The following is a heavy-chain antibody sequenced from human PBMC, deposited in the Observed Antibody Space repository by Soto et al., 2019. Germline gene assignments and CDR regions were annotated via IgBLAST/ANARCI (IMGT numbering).Heavy chain of an antibody. Sequence: GGSLRLSCAASGFTFSGSAMHWVRQASGKGLEWVGRIRSKANSYATAYAASVKGRFTISRDDSKNTAYLQMNSLKTEDTAVYYCTRREGGSYYYYYGMDVWGQGTTVTVSS. D-gene: IGHD1-26*01. V-gene: IGHV3-73*01. CDR3: TRREGGSYYYYYGMDV. J-gene: IGHJ6*02. CDR1: GFTFSGSA. CDR2: IRSKANSYAT.